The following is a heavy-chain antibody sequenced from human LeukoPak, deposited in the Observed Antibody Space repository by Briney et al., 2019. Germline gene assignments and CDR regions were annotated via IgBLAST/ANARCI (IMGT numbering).Heavy chain of an antibody. D-gene: IGHD6-19*01. J-gene: IGHJ4*02. CDR3: AILIAVAGPATFY. V-gene: IGHV3-23*01. CDR1: GFTFSSYA. CDR2: ISGSGDSA. Sequence: GGSLRLSCAASGFTFSSYAMSWVRQAPGKGLQWVSSISGSGDSAYYADSVKGRFTISRDNSNNTLYLQMNSLRAEDTAVYYCAILIAVAGPATFYWGQGTLVTVSS.